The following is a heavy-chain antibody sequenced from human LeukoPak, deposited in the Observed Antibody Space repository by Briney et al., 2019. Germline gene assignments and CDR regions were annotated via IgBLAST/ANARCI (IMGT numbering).Heavy chain of an antibody. CDR1: GGSISGYY. D-gene: IGHD6-13*01. J-gene: IGHJ4*02. Sequence: SETLSLTCTVSGGSISGYYWSWIRQPPGRGLEWIAYIYLSGSTNYNPSLKSRVTISMDASKNQFSLNLSSVTAADTAVYFCARFISSWLDYWGQGILVTVSS. CDR2: IYLSGST. V-gene: IGHV4-59*08. CDR3: ARFISSWLDY.